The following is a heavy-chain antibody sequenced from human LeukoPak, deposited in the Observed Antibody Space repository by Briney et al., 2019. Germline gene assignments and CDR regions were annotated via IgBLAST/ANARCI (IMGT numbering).Heavy chain of an antibody. D-gene: IGHD1-1*01. J-gene: IGHJ4*02. CDR2: IYPGDSDT. V-gene: IGHV5-51*01. CDR1: GYSFTSFW. CDR3: ARQIQLTSNADY. Sequence: ESLKISCKGSGYSFTSFWIAWVRQMPGKGLEWMGIIYPGDSDTRYSPSFQGQVSISVDKSISTAYLQWSSLKASDTAFYYCARQIQLTSNADYWGQGTLVTVSS.